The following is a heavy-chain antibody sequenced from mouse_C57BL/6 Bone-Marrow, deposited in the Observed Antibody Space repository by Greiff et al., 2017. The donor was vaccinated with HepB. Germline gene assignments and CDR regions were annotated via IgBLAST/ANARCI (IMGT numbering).Heavy chain of an antibody. CDR3: ARKPVYYYGSRYWYFDV. Sequence: EVMLVESGGGLVKPGGSLKLSCAASGFTFSDYGMHWVRQAPEKRLEWVAYISSGSSTIYYADTVKGRFTISRDNAKNTLFLQMTSLRSEDTAMYYCARKPVYYYGSRYWYFDVWGTGTTVTVSS. CDR1: GFTFSDYG. J-gene: IGHJ1*03. V-gene: IGHV5-17*01. D-gene: IGHD1-1*01. CDR2: ISSGSSTI.